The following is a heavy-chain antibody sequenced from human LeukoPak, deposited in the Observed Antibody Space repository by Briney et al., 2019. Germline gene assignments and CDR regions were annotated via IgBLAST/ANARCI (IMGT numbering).Heavy chain of an antibody. CDR1: GGSFSGYY. J-gene: IGHJ4*02. V-gene: IGHV4-34*01. CDR3: ARSIGGWYPYYFDY. D-gene: IGHD6-19*01. Sequence: SETLSLTCAVYGGSFSGYYWSWIRQPPGKGLEWIGEINHSGSTNYNPSLKSRVTISVDTSKNQFSLKLSSVTAADTAVYYCARSIGGWYPYYFDYWGQGTLVTVSS. CDR2: INHSGST.